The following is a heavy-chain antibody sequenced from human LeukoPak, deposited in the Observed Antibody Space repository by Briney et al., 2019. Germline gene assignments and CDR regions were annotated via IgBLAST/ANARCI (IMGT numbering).Heavy chain of an antibody. CDR2: ISYDGSNK. Sequence: GRSLRLSCAASGFTFSSYAMHWVRQAPGKGLEWVAVISYDGSNKYYADSVKGRFTISRDNSKNTLYLQMNSLRAEDTAVYYCARESQYQYDYVWGSYFYFDYWGQGTLVTVSS. CDR3: ARESQYQYDYVWGSYFYFDY. CDR1: GFTFSSYA. D-gene: IGHD3-16*01. J-gene: IGHJ4*02. V-gene: IGHV3-30-3*01.